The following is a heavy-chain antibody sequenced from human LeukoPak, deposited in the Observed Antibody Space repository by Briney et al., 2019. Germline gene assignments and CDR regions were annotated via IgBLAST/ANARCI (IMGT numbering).Heavy chain of an antibody. D-gene: IGHD4-11*01. CDR3: AILHSNLYYFDY. CDR1: GGSISSGSYY. V-gene: IGHV4-39*07. J-gene: IGHJ4*02. Sequence: SETLSLTCTVSGGSISSGSYYWGWIRQPPGKGLEWIGIIYHSGSTYYNPSLTSRVTISVDTSKNQFSLKLSSVTAADTAVYYCAILHSNLYYFDYWGQGTLVTVSS. CDR2: IYHSGST.